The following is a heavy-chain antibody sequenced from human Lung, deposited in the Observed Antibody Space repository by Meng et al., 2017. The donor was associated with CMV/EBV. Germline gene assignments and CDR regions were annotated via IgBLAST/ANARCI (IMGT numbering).Heavy chain of an antibody. J-gene: IGHJ6*01. CDR2: IKSKADGGTT. V-gene: IGHV3-15*01. D-gene: IGHD6-19*01. CDR1: GFTFSNAW. Sequence: GESXKISCAASGFTFSNAWMSWVRQVPGQGLKWVGRIKSKADGGTTDYAAPVKGRFTISRDDSENTLYLHMNSLRTDDTGVYYCTTDSVAGPVYYYYGMDAWXQRTTVTVSS. CDR3: TTDSVAGPVYYYYGMDA.